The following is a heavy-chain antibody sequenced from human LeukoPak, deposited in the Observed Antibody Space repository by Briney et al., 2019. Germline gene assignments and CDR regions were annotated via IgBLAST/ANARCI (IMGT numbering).Heavy chain of an antibody. D-gene: IGHD4-17*01. CDR1: GFTFSSYS. CDR2: ISSSSSYI. CDR3: ARDAVNDYGDYAEDY. V-gene: IGHV3-21*01. J-gene: IGHJ4*02. Sequence: PGGSLRLSCAASGFTFSSYSMNWVRQAPGKGLEWVSSISSSSSYIYYADSVKGRFTISRDSAKNSLYLQMNSLRAEDTAVYYCARDAVNDYGDYAEDYWGQGTLVTVSS.